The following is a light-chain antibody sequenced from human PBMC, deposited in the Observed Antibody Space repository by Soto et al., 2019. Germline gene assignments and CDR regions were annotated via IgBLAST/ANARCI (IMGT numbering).Light chain of an antibody. V-gene: IGKV3-15*01. Sequence: DIVVTQSPATLSVSPGERATLSCRASQNIDNNLAWYQQKPGQSPTLLIYDASTRTSGLPARFSGSGSGTAFNLTISSLQSEDFAVYYCQQYDKWPGTFGQGTLVDTK. CDR3: QQYDKWPGT. CDR2: DAS. CDR1: QNIDNN. J-gene: IGKJ1*01.